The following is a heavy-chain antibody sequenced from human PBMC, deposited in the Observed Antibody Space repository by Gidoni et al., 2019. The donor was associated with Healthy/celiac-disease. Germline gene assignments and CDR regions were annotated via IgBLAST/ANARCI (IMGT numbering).Heavy chain of an antibody. Sequence: VQLQESGPGLVKPSETLSLTCTGSGGSISSYYWIWIRQPPGKGLEWIGYIYYSGSTNYNPSLKSRVTISVDTSKNQFSLKLSSVTAADTAVYYCAREDSSGQHFDLWGRGTLVTVSS. J-gene: IGHJ2*01. D-gene: IGHD6-19*01. CDR1: GGSISSYY. V-gene: IGHV4-59*01. CDR2: IYYSGST. CDR3: AREDSSGQHFDL.